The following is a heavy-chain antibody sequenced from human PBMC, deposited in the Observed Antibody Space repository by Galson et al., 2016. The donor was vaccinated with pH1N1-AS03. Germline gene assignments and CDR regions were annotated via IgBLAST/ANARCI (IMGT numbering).Heavy chain of an antibody. CDR3: TRSAPRGGHEPFDF. D-gene: IGHD5-12*01. V-gene: IGHV3-21*01. CDR2: IDPTSTYI. J-gene: IGHJ4*02. CDR1: GFALIDYS. Sequence: SLRLSCAAPGFALIDYSMHWVRQAPGKGLEWVSSIDPTSTYIYYADSPTGRFTISRDNAFNSLYLQMNSLRVDDTAVYFCTRSAPRGGHEPFDFWGQGTLVTVSP.